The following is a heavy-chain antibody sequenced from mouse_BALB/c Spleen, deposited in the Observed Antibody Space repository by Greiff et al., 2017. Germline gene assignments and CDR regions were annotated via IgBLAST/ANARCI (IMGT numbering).Heavy chain of an antibody. D-gene: IGHD2-4*01. CDR3: ARSDYDACFAY. CDR1: GFTFSSFG. CDR2: ISSGSSTI. J-gene: IGHJ3*01. Sequence: EVNLVESGGGLVQPGGSRKLSCAASGFTFSSFGMHWVRQAPEKGLEWVAYISSGSSTIYYADTVKGRFTISRDNPKNTLFLQMTSLRSEDTAMYYCARSDYDACFAYWGQGTLVTVSA. V-gene: IGHV5-17*02.